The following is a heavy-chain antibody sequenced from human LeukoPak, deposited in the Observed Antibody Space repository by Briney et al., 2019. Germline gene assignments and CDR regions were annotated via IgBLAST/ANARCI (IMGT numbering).Heavy chain of an antibody. CDR3: ARGEYGSGSYHS. CDR2: INPNSGGT. CDR1: GYTFTGYY. D-gene: IGHD3-10*01. J-gene: IGHJ4*02. V-gene: IGHV1-2*06. Sequence: ASVKVSCKASGYTFTGYYMHWVRQAPGQGLEWMGRINPNSGGTNYAQKFQGRVTITTDESTSTAYMELSSLRSEDTAVYYCARGEYGSGSYHSWGQGTLVTVSS.